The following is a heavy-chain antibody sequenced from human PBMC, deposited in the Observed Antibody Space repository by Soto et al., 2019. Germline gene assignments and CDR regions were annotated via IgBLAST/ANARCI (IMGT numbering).Heavy chain of an antibody. CDR1: GYTFTSYG. Sequence: QVQLVQSGAEVKKPGASVKVSCKASGYTFTSYGISWVRQAPGQGLERMGWISAYNGNTNYAQKLQGRVTMTTEASTSTAYMELRRLGSDDTAVYYCARGVTARGAVIVTTWYFDYWGEEPLVTVSS. J-gene: IGHJ4*02. CDR3: ARGVTARGAVIVTTWYFDY. V-gene: IGHV1-18*01. CDR2: ISAYNGNT. D-gene: IGHD3-16*02.